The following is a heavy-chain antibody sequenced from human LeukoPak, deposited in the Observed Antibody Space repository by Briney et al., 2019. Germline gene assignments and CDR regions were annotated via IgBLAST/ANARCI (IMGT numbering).Heavy chain of an antibody. D-gene: IGHD3-10*01. J-gene: IGHJ4*02. CDR3: ARVKGYFDSGNYFGFFDF. Sequence: PGGSLRLSCEASGYTFSGHAMSWVRQAPGKGLEWVSTISGTTGTIYYVDSVKGRFTISRDNSKNTLYLQMKSLRAEDTAEYHCARVKGYFDSGNYFGFFDFWGQGTLVTVSS. CDR1: GYTFSGHA. V-gene: IGHV3-23*01. CDR2: ISGTTGTI.